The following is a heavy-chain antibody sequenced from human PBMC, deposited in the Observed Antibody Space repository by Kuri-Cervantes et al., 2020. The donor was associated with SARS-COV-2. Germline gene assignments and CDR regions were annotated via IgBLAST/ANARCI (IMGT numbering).Heavy chain of an antibody. CDR3: AKEQWLVREGLGYYGMDV. D-gene: IGHD6-19*01. Sequence: GGSLRLSCAASGFTFSGHWIHWVRQAPGKGLVWVAVISYDGSNKYYADSVKGRFTISRDNSKNTLYLQMNSLRAEDTAVYYCAKEQWLVREGLGYYGMDVWGQGTTVTVSS. CDR2: ISYDGSNK. V-gene: IGHV3-30*18. J-gene: IGHJ6*02. CDR1: GFTFSGHW.